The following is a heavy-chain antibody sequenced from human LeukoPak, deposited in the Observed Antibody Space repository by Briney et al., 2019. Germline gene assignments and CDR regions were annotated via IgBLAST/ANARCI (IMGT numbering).Heavy chain of an antibody. CDR2: IYYAGNT. CDR3: ARHVAVTPWYFDL. Sequence: SETLSLTCTVSGGSISSYCWSWIRQPPGKALEWIGYIYYAGNTKYSPSLKGRVTISVDTSKNQFSLRLSSVTAADTAVYYCARHVAVTPWYFDLWGRGTLVTVSS. J-gene: IGHJ2*01. V-gene: IGHV4-59*08. D-gene: IGHD4-17*01. CDR1: GGSISSYC.